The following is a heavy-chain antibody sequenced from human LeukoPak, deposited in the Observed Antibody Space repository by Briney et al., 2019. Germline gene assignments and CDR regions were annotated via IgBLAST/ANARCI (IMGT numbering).Heavy chain of an antibody. CDR3: ARDRRDYDSSGYYYEGGDYFDY. V-gene: IGHV1-69*04. CDR1: GGTFSSYA. D-gene: IGHD3-22*01. Sequence: SVKVSCKASGGTFSSYAIRWVRQAPGQGLEWMGRIIPILGIPNYAQKCQGRVTITADKSTSTAYMELSSLRSEDTDVYYCARDRRDYDSSGYYYEGGDYFDYWGQGTLVTVSS. CDR2: IIPILGIP. J-gene: IGHJ4*02.